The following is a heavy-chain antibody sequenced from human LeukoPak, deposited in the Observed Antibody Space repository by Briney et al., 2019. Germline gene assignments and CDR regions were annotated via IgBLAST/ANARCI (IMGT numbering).Heavy chain of an antibody. Sequence: GGSLRLSCAASGFTASSNYMSWVRQAPGKGLEWVSVIYSGGSTYYADSMKGRFTISRDNSKNTLYLQMNSLRAEDTAVYYCARVRDDILTGYPPPDFDYWGQGTLVTVSS. J-gene: IGHJ4*02. CDR1: GFTASSNY. V-gene: IGHV3-53*01. CDR2: IYSGGST. D-gene: IGHD3-9*01. CDR3: ARVRDDILTGYPPPDFDY.